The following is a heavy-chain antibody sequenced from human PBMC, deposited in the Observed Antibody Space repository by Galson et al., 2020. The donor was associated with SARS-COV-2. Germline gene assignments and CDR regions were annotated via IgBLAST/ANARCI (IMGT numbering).Heavy chain of an antibody. CDR2: INWKGDNT. J-gene: IGHJ3*02. D-gene: IGHD6-19*01. V-gene: IGHV3-20*04. CDR3: VSDHRADTYSSGWVRIGTFDM. Sequence: GESLKISCAASGFTFDDYGRSWLRQAPGKGLEWVSAINWKGDNTAYADPMKGRFTISRDNAKKSLYLQMNGLREEDTGFYYCVSDHRADTYSSGWVRIGTFDMRGQGTMVTVSS. CDR1: GFTFDDYG.